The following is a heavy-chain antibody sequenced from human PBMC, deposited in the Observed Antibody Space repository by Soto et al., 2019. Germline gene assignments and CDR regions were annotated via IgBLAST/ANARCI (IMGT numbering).Heavy chain of an antibody. J-gene: IGHJ5*02. CDR1: GGSISNVGYF. CDR3: ARVMAAMQNWLDP. CDR2: IYHTGNT. D-gene: IGHD2-2*01. Sequence: QVQLQESGPGLVKPSQTLSLTCTVSGGSISNVGYFWSWIRQPPGKGLEWIGFIYHTGNTYYNSSLRSRVSISIDTSKSQFSLKLNSVTAADTAVYYCARVMAAMQNWLDPWGQGTLVTVSP. V-gene: IGHV4-30-4*01.